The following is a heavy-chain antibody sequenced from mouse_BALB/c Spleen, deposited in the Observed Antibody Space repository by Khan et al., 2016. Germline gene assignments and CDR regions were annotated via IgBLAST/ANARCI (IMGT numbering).Heavy chain of an antibody. Sequence: QVQLQQSGAELARPGASVKMSCKASGYTFTRYTMFWVKQRPGQGLAWLGYVNPSNDYTDYNQKFRDKATLTADKSSSTAYMQLTSLTSEYSAVYYWAREGWLLCFFDYWGQGTTLTVS. D-gene: IGHD2-3*01. CDR1: GYTFTRYT. J-gene: IGHJ2*01. CDR2: VNPSNDYT. CDR3: AREGWLLCFFDY. V-gene: IGHV1-4*01.